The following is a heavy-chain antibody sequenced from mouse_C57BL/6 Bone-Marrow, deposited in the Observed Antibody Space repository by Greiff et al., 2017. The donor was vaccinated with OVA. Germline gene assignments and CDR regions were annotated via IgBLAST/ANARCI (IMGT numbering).Heavy chain of an antibody. Sequence: SFPLSFSASGFLFNTYAMNWVRQAPGKGLEWVARIRSKSNNYATYYADSVKDRFTISRDDSESMLYLQMNNLKTEDTAMYYCVRHGYYAMDYWGQGTSVTVSS. CDR2: IRSKSNNYAT. J-gene: IGHJ4*01. CDR1: GFLFNTYA. V-gene: IGHV10-1*01. CDR3: VRHGYYAMDY.